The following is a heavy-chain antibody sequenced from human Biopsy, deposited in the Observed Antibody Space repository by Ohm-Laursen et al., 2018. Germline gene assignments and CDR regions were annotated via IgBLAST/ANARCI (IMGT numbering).Heavy chain of an antibody. V-gene: IGHV4-59*01. CDR2: ISYTGGI. D-gene: IGHD2-2*01. CDR1: GGSISGYH. Sequence: TLSLTCTVAGGSISGYHWSWIRKSPGKGLEWLAYISYTGGITSNPSLNGRATMSLDTSKNQFSLRPIYVTSADTAVYYCARMPHFDYWGQGILVTVSS. CDR3: ARMPHFDY. J-gene: IGHJ4*02.